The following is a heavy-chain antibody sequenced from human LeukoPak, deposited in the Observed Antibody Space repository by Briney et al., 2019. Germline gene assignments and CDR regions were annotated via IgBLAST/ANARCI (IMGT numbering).Heavy chain of an antibody. CDR1: GGIFRNQA. D-gene: IGHD1-14*01. Sequence: GASVKVSCKASGGIFRNQAITWVRQAPGQGLGWMGRIIPMIGTAKSAQRFQGRVTFTADTSTNTAYMELSSLTSEDTALYYCAKGATVGKEALHIWGQGALVTVSS. CDR3: AKGATVGKEALHI. CDR2: IIPMIGTA. J-gene: IGHJ3*02. V-gene: IGHV1-69*04.